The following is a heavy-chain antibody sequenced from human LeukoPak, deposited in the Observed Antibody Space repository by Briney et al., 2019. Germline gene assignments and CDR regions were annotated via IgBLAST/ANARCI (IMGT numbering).Heavy chain of an antibody. CDR2: IYYSGST. Sequence: SETLSLTCTVSGGSISSYYWSWIRQPPGKGLEWIGYIYYSGSTNYNPSLKSRVTISVDTSKNQFSLKLKSVTAADTAVYFCARDRGTTFWDFDLWGRGTLVTVSS. V-gene: IGHV4-59*01. J-gene: IGHJ2*01. CDR3: ARDRGTTFWDFDL. D-gene: IGHD1-14*01. CDR1: GGSISSYY.